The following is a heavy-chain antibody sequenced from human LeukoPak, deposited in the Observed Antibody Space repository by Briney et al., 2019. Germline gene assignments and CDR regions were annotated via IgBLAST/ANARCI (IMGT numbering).Heavy chain of an antibody. Sequence: SETLSLTCGVYGGSFSGYYWTWIRQPPGKGLEWIGEINQSGSTNYNPSLKSRVTISRDTSKNQFSLRLNSVTAADTALYYCARGRDTAMVKFNFDYWGQGTLVTVSS. D-gene: IGHD5-18*01. CDR1: GGSFSGYY. CDR3: ARGRDTAMVKFNFDY. V-gene: IGHV4-34*01. J-gene: IGHJ4*02. CDR2: INQSGST.